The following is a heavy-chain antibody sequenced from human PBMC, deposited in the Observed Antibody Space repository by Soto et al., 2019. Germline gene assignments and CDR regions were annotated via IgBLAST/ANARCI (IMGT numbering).Heavy chain of an antibody. D-gene: IGHD3-16*02. CDR2: IYYSGST. Sequence: SETLSLTCTVSGGSISSYYWSWIRQPPGKGLEWIGYIYYSGSTNYNPSLKSRFTISVDTSKNQFSLKLSSVTAADTAVYYCARHLTFGGVIVFPAFDYWGQGTLVTVSS. V-gene: IGHV4-59*08. CDR3: ARHLTFGGVIVFPAFDY. CDR1: GGSISSYY. J-gene: IGHJ4*02.